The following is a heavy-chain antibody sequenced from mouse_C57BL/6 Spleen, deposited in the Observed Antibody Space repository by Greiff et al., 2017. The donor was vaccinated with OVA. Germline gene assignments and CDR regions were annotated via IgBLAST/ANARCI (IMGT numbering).Heavy chain of an antibody. CDR2: INPSSGYT. CDR3: ARGNSSGPWFAY. Sequence: QVQLQQSGAELARPGASVKMSCKASGYTFTSYTMHWVKQRPGPGLEWLGYINPSSGYTKYNQKFKDKATLTADKSSSTAYMQLSSLTSEDSAVYYCARGNSSGPWFAYWGQGTLVTVSA. CDR1: GYTFTSYT. J-gene: IGHJ3*01. D-gene: IGHD3-2*02. V-gene: IGHV1-4*01.